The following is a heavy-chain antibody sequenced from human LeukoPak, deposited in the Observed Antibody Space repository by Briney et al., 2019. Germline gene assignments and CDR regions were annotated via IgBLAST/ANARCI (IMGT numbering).Heavy chain of an antibody. J-gene: IGHJ4*02. CDR3: VRGARGSRSGFDY. D-gene: IGHD3-10*01. V-gene: IGHV3-11*01. Sequence: KSGGSLRLSCVVSEFTFSDYYMSWIRQAPGKGLEWISYISGSGATIYYAASVKGRFTISRDNAKNSLYMQMNDLRSGDTAVYHCVRGARGSRSGFDYWGQGTLVTVSS. CDR1: EFTFSDYY. CDR2: ISGSGATI.